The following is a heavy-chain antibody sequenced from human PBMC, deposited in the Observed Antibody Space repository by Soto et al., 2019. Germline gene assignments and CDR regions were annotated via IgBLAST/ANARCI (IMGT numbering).Heavy chain of an antibody. D-gene: IGHD1-26*01. CDR3: ARRGGAYSCDI. V-gene: IGHV3-21*01. CDR1: GFTFSIYT. CDR2: IDSSGTYI. J-gene: IGHJ3*02. Sequence: EVQLVESGGGLVKPGGSLRLSCAASGFTFSIYTINWVRQAPGKGLQWVSSIDSSGTYIYYADSMKGRFTISRDNAKNSLYLQVNGLRAEDTAMYYCARRGGAYSCDIWGQGTMVTVSS.